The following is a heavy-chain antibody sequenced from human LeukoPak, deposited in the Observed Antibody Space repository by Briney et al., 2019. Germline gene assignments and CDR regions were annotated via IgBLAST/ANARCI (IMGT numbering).Heavy chain of an antibody. Sequence: SETLSLTCSVDTVNHYHWNWVRQSAGIGLEWIGRVHTTSGNTFANPSLWGRVTVSIGTTKNEFLLQLTSMTAADTAVYHCARELRNIGEYYFDYWGQGVPVTVSS. D-gene: IGHD1-14*01. J-gene: IGHJ4*02. CDR3: ARELRNIGEYYFDY. CDR1: DTVNHYH. CDR2: VHTTSGNT. V-gene: IGHV4-4*07.